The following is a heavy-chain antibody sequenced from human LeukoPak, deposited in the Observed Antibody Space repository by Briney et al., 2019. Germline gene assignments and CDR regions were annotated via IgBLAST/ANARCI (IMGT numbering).Heavy chain of an antibody. CDR1: GFTFSSYW. CDR2: IKQDGSEK. Sequence: GGSLRLSCAASGFTFSSYWMSWVRQAPGKGLEWVANIKQDGSEKYCVDSVKGRFTISRDNAKNSLYLQMNSLRAEDTAVYYCARVCGSSWYYASLRRFDPWGQGTLVTVSS. CDR3: ARVCGSSWYYASLRRFDP. J-gene: IGHJ5*02. V-gene: IGHV3-7*01. D-gene: IGHD6-13*01.